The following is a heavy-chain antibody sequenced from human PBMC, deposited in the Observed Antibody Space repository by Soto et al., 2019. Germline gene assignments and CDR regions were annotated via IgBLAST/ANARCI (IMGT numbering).Heavy chain of an antibody. CDR3: ARGDFTFDF. CDR2: INHSGST. J-gene: IGHJ4*02. V-gene: IGHV4-34*01. Sequence: SETLSLTCAVYGGSFSGYYWSWIRQPPGKGLEWIGEINHSGSTNYNPSLKSRVTISVDTSKNQFSLKLSSVTAADTALYYCARGDFTFDFWGKGTLVPVSS. CDR1: GGSFSGYY.